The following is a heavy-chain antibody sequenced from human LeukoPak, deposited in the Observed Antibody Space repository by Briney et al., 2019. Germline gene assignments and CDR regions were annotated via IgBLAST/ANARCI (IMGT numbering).Heavy chain of an antibody. CDR3: TRVRYIRGPDHFYMDV. CDR2: ISYDGSNK. D-gene: IGHD1-1*01. V-gene: IGHV3-30*04. CDR1: GFTFSSYA. Sequence: PGGSLRLSCAASGFTFSSYAMHWVRQAPGKGLEWVAVISYDGSNKYYADSVKGRFTISRDNSKNTLYLQMNSLRAEDTAVYYCTRVRYIRGPDHFYMDVWGKGTTVTISS. J-gene: IGHJ6*03.